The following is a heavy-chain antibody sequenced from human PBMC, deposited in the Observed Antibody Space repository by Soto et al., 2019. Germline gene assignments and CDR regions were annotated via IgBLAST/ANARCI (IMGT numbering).Heavy chain of an antibody. Sequence: QVQLVQSGAEVKKPGSSVKVSCKASGGTFSSYTISWVRQAPGQGLEWMGRIIPILGIANYAQKFQGRVTITAYKSTSTASMELSSLRSEDTAVYYCARLIAVAGTADYWGQGTLVTVSS. CDR1: GGTFSSYT. D-gene: IGHD6-19*01. J-gene: IGHJ4*02. CDR2: IIPILGIA. CDR3: ARLIAVAGTADY. V-gene: IGHV1-69*02.